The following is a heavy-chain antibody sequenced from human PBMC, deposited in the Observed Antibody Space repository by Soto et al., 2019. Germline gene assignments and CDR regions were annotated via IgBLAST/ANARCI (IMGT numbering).Heavy chain of an antibody. CDR1: GYSFTSCW. D-gene: IGHD6-13*01. CDR3: ARHQIAAAGTDYYYGMDV. J-gene: IGHJ6*02. V-gene: IGHV5-51*01. CDR2: IYPGDSDT. Sequence: ESLKISCKSYGYSFTSCWIGWVGQMPGKSLEWMGIIYPGDSDTRYSPSFQGQVTISADKSISTAYLQWSSLKASDTAMYYCARHQIAAAGTDYYYGMDVWGQGTTVTVSS.